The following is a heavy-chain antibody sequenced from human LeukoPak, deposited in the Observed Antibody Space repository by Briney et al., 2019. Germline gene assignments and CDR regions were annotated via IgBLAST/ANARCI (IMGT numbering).Heavy chain of an antibody. CDR2: IRYDGSTK. V-gene: IGHV3-30*02. J-gene: IGHJ4*02. CDR3: AKGQSGGPEDAQTGIFEY. CDR1: GFTFSSYG. Sequence: GSLRLSCAASGFTFSSYGRHWVRQAPGKGLEGGAFIRYDGSTKYYADSVKGRFTISRDNSKNTLYLQMSSLRAEDTAVCYCAKGQSGGPEDAQTGIFEYWGLGALVAVSS. D-gene: IGHD3-10*01.